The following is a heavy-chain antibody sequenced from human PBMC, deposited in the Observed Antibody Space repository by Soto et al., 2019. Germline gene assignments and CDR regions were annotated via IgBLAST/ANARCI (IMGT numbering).Heavy chain of an antibody. CDR1: GFSLSTSGVG. D-gene: IGHD6-19*01. CDR3: AHRSSRPYSSGWYKWFDP. J-gene: IGHJ5*02. V-gene: IGHV2-5*02. Sequence: SGPTLVNPTQTLTLTCTFSGFSLSTSGVGVGWIRQPPGKALEWLALIYWDDDKRYSPSLKSRLTITKDTSKNQVVLTMTNMDPVDTATYYCAHRSSRPYSSGWYKWFDPWGQGTLVTVSS. CDR2: IYWDDDK.